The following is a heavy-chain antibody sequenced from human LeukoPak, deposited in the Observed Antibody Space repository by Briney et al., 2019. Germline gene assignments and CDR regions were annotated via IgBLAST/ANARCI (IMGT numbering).Heavy chain of an antibody. CDR1: GGSVSSNSAA. D-gene: IGHD4-17*01. Sequence: SQTLSLTCAISGGSVSSNSAAWNWIRQSPSRGLEWLGRIYYRSKWYNDYAVSVKSRITINPDTSKNQFSLQLNSATPEDTAVYYCARDSPLTTVTTFPYWYFDLWGRGTLVTVSS. CDR3: ARDSPLTTVTTFPYWYFDL. CDR2: IYYRSKWYN. J-gene: IGHJ2*01. V-gene: IGHV6-1*01.